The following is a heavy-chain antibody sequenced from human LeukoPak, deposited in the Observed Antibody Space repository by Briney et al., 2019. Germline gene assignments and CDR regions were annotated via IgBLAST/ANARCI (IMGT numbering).Heavy chain of an antibody. CDR2: IHKDGSAK. D-gene: IGHD3-10*01. Sequence: QPGGSLRLSCGASGFTFSGYWMSWVRQAPGKGLEWVANIHKDGSAKRYVDSVKGRVTISRDNAKSSLYLQMTSLRVEDTAVYYCARDRGFGADDSWGQGSLVTVSS. V-gene: IGHV3-7*01. J-gene: IGHJ4*02. CDR3: ARDRGFGADDS. CDR1: GFTFSGYW.